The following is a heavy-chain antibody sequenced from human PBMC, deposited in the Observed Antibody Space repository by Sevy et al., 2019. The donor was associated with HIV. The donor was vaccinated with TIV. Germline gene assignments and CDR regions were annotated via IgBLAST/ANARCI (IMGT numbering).Heavy chain of an antibody. CDR3: VAANTWQDY. J-gene: IGHJ4*02. Sequence: GGSLRLSCAASGFTFSSYWMHWVRQAPGKGRVWVPGVNSDGSRTNYADSVKGRFTMSRDSAKNTLYLQMNSLRAEDTAVYFCVAANTWQDYWGQGTLVTVSS. CDR1: GFTFSSYW. V-gene: IGHV3-74*01. CDR2: VNSDGSRT. D-gene: IGHD2-15*01.